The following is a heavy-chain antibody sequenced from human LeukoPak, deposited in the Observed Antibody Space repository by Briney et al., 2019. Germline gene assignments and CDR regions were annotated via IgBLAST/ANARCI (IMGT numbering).Heavy chain of an antibody. J-gene: IGHJ4*02. Sequence: PSETLSLTCTVSDGSISSSSYYWGWIRQPPGKGLEWIGSIYYSGSTYYNPSLKSRVTISVDTSKNQFSLKLSSVTAADTAVYYCARDVPIVGATGRGDYWGQGTLVTVSS. CDR1: DGSISSSSYY. V-gene: IGHV4-39*07. D-gene: IGHD1-26*01. CDR2: IYYSGST. CDR3: ARDVPIVGATGRGDY.